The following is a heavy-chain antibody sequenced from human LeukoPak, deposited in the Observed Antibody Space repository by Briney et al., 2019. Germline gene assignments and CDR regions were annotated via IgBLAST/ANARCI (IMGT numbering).Heavy chain of an antibody. J-gene: IGHJ2*01. Sequence: SETLSLTCAVYGGSFSGYYWSWIRQPPGKGLEWIGEINHSGSTNYNPSLKSRVTISVDTSKNQFSLKLSSVTAADTAVYYCARDAYYYGSGSYYNDSIVPYWYFDLWGRGTLVTVSS. CDR3: ARDAYYYGSGSYYNDSIVPYWYFDL. CDR2: INHSGST. CDR1: GGSFSGYY. D-gene: IGHD3-10*01. V-gene: IGHV4-34*01.